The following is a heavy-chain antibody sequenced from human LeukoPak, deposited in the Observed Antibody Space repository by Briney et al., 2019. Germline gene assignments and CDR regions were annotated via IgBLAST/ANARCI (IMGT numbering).Heavy chain of an antibody. J-gene: IGHJ4*02. V-gene: IGHV3-23*01. Sequence: GGTLRLSCAASGFTFSNHGMNWVRQAPGKGLEWVSGISPSGDITYYADSVKGRFTISRDNSKNTLYLQMNSLRAEDTAVYYCANSRDYGDPFDYWGQGTLVTVSS. CDR2: ISPSGDIT. CDR1: GFTFSNHG. CDR3: ANSRDYGDPFDY. D-gene: IGHD4-17*01.